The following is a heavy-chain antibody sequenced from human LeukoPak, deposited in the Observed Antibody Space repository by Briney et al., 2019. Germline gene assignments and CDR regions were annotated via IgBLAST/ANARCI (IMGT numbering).Heavy chain of an antibody. CDR3: ARSIVGACFDC. J-gene: IGHJ4*02. D-gene: IGHD1-26*01. CDR1: GFTFSSYW. V-gene: IGHV3-74*01. CDR2: INTDGSST. Sequence: PGGSLRLSCAASGFTFSSYWMHWVRQAPGKGLVWVSGINTDGSSTNYADSVKGRFTISRDNARNTLYLQKNSLRAEDTAVYYCARSIVGACFDCWGQGTLVTVSS.